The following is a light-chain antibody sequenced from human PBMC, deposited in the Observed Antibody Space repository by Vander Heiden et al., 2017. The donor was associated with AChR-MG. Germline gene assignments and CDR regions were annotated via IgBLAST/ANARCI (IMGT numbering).Light chain of an antibody. Sequence: QSALTPPPSASGSPAQSVTISCTGTSSDVGGYNYVSWKQQQPGKAPKLMIYEGSKRPPGVSARFSGSKSGNTASRTVAGLEAEDEADYYGSSYAGSNSIFGGGTKLTVL. CDR3: SSYAGSNSI. CDR1: SSDVGGYNY. CDR2: EGS. V-gene: IGLV2-8*01. J-gene: IGLJ2*01.